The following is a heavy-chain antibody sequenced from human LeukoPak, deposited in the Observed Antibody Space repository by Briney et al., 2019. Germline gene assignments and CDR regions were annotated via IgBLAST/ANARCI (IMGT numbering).Heavy chain of an antibody. Sequence: GGSLRLSCAASGFTFDDYGMSWVRQAPGKGLEWVSGINWNGRSTGYADSVKGRFTISRDNVRNSLYLQMNSLRCADAPLYYCAGDRGAMVRGVMSDIWGQGTMVTVSS. J-gene: IGHJ3*02. D-gene: IGHD3-10*01. CDR1: GFTFDDYG. CDR3: AGDRGAMVRGVMSDI. V-gene: IGHV3-20*04. CDR2: INWNGRST.